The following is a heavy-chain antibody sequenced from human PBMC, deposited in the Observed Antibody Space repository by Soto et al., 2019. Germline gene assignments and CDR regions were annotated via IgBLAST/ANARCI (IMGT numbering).Heavy chain of an antibody. CDR3: AIDEYGDNVELNS. CDR2: IWYDGTYK. D-gene: IGHD4-17*01. Sequence: QVQLVESGGGVVQPGRSLRLSCEASGIAFNTYDMHWVRQAPAKGLEWVAAIWYDGTYKYYSDSVKGRFTISRDNSKNTLYLQMNSLRAEDTAVYYFAIDEYGDNVELNSWGQGTLVAVSS. V-gene: IGHV3-33*01. J-gene: IGHJ4*02. CDR1: GIAFNTYD.